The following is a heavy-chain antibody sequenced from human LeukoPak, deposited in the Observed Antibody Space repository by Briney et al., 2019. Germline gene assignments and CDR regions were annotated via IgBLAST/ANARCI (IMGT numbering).Heavy chain of an antibody. CDR2: IIPILGIA. D-gene: IGHD6-13*01. V-gene: IGHV1-69*04. J-gene: IGHJ4*02. CDR3: AREGRQLIDY. Sequence: SVKVSCKASGGTFSSYAISWVRQAPGQGLEWMGRIIPILGIANYAQKFQGRVTITADKSTSTAYMELSSLRSEDTAVYYCAREGRQLIDYWSQGTLVTVSS. CDR1: GGTFSSYA.